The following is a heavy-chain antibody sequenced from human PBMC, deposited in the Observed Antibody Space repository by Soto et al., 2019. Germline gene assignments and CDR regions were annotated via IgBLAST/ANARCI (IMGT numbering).Heavy chain of an antibody. CDR1: GFTFSSYS. D-gene: IGHD3-16*01. V-gene: IGHV3-21*01. J-gene: IGHJ4*02. CDR2: ISSSSSYI. Sequence: EVQLVESGGGLVKPGGSLRLSCAASGFTFSSYSMNWVRQAPGKGLEWVSSISSSSSYIYYADSVKGRFTISRDNAKNSLYLQMNSLRAEDTAVYYCARLALNGGEFLNNGYWGQGTLVTVSS. CDR3: ARLALNGGEFLNNGY.